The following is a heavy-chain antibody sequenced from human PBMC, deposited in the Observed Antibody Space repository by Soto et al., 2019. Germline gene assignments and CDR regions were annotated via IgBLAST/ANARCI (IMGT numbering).Heavy chain of an antibody. Sequence: EVPLLESGGHLVQPGGSLRLSCAASGFTFSSYAMSWVRQAPGKGLEWVSTISGSGGSTFYADSVKGRFTISRDNSKNTLYLQMNSLRAEDTAVYYCAKDPHGDYLLNWFDPWGQGTLVTVSS. D-gene: IGHD4-17*01. J-gene: IGHJ5*02. V-gene: IGHV3-23*01. CDR3: AKDPHGDYLLNWFDP. CDR2: ISGSGGST. CDR1: GFTFSSYA.